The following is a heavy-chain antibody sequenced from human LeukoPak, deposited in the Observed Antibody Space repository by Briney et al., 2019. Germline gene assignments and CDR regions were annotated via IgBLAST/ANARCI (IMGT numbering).Heavy chain of an antibody. CDR1: GFTFDDYA. CDR2: ISWNSGSI. CDR3: ARGNYYGMDV. V-gene: IGHV3-9*01. Sequence: GGSLRLSCAASGFTFDDYAMHWVRQAPGKGLGWVSGISWNSGSIGYADSVKGRFTISRDNAKNTLYLQVNSLRAEDTAVYYCARGNYYGMDVWGQGTTVTVSS. J-gene: IGHJ6*02.